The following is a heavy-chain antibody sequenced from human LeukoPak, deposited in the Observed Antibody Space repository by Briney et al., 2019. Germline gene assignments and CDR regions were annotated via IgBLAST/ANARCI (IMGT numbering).Heavy chain of an antibody. CDR3: ARGLMVRGGEHFDY. J-gene: IGHJ4*02. CDR2: IWYDGSNK. CDR1: GFTFSSYG. D-gene: IGHD3-10*01. Sequence: GRSLRLSCAASGFTFSSYGMHWVRQAPGKGLEWVAVIWYDGSNKYYADSVKGRFTISRDNSKNTLYLQMNSLRAEDTAVYYCARGLMVRGGEHFDYWGQGTLVTVSS. V-gene: IGHV3-33*01.